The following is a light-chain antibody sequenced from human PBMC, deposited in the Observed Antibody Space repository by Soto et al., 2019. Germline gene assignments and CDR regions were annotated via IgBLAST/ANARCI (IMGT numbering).Light chain of an antibody. CDR3: SSYEGSNWYV. Sequence: ALTHPVSGPGSPGQSGTISCTRTNSDVGGYNYVSWYQQYPGKAPKLIIYEVNERPSGVPDRFSGSKSGNTASLTVSGLQTADEDDYYCSSYEGSNWYVFGTGTKVTV. J-gene: IGLJ1*01. V-gene: IGLV2-8*01. CDR2: EVN. CDR1: NSDVGGYNY.